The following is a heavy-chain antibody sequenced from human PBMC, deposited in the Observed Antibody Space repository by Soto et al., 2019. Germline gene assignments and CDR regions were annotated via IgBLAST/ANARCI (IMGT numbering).Heavy chain of an antibody. J-gene: IGHJ4*02. V-gene: IGHV4-31*03. CDR1: GGSISSGGYY. CDR2: IYYSGST. D-gene: IGHD3-10*01. CDR3: ARERIKGGSGYYFDY. Sequence: TLSLTCTVSGGSISSGGYYWSWIRQHPGKGLEWIGYIYYSGSTYYNPSLKSRVTISVDTSKNQFSLKLSSVTAADTAVYYCARERIKGGSGYYFDYWGQGTLVTVSS.